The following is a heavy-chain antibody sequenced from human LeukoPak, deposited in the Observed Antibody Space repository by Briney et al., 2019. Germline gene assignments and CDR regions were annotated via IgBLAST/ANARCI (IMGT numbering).Heavy chain of an antibody. CDR2: INHSGST. V-gene: IGHV4-34*01. Sequence: MSSETLSLTCAVYGGSFSGYYWSWIRQPPGKGLEWIGEINHSGSTNYNPSLKSRVTISVDTSKNQFSLKLSSVTAADTAVYYCARGVTIFGVVNSWLGYYYSMDVWGQGTTVTVSS. D-gene: IGHD3-3*01. CDR3: ARGVTIFGVVNSWLGYYYSMDV. CDR1: GGSFSGYY. J-gene: IGHJ6*02.